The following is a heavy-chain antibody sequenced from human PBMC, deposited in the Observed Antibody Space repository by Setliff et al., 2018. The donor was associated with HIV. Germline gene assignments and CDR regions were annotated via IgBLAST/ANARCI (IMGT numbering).Heavy chain of an antibody. CDR3: VRDTTSGWMLTS. CDR2: INNDSGTI. Sequence: LRLSCAASGFTFSTYGLNWVRQAPGKGLEWISYINNDSGTIYYADSVRGRFTISRDNARDSVYLQMNGLRADDTAVYYCVRDTTSGWMLTSWGQGTLVTVSS. J-gene: IGHJ4*02. V-gene: IGHV3-48*04. D-gene: IGHD2-2*01. CDR1: GFTFSTYG.